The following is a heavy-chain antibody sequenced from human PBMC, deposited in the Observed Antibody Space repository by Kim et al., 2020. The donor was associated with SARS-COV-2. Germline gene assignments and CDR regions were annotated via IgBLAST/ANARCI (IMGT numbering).Heavy chain of an antibody. V-gene: IGHV5-51*01. CDR2: AT. CDR3: ARRLDYGFDY. J-gene: IGHJ4*02. Sequence: ATRYSPSFQGQVTISADKSISTAYLQWSSLKASDTAMYYCARRLDYGFDYWGQGTLVTVSS. D-gene: IGHD4-17*01.